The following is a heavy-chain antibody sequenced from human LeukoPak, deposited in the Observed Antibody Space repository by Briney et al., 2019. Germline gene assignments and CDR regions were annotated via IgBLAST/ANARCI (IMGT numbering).Heavy chain of an antibody. D-gene: IGHD1-26*01. V-gene: IGHV5-51*01. Sequence: GEPLKISCKGSGYSFTSYWIGWVGQMPGKGLEGMGIVYPGDSDTRYSPSFQGQVTISADKSISTAYLQWSSLKASDTAMYYCARPGYSGSFMPFDYWGQGTLVTVSS. CDR1: GYSFTSYW. CDR2: VYPGDSDT. CDR3: ARPGYSGSFMPFDY. J-gene: IGHJ4*02.